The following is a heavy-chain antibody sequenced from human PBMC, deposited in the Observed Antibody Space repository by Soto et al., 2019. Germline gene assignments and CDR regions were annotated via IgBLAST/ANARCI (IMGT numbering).Heavy chain of an antibody. V-gene: IGHV1-2*02. J-gene: IGHJ4*02. CDR2: INPKSGDT. CDR3: ARQLAYCGGDCYTEPVDY. D-gene: IGHD2-21*02. CDR1: GYSFTGYY. Sequence: QAQLVQSGAEVKKPGASVKISCEASGYSFTGYYIHWVRQAPGQGLEWMGWINPKSGDTKYAQRFQGRVTMPRDTSITTAYMELTKLTSDDTALYYCARQLAYCGGDCYTEPVDYWGQGTLVTVSS.